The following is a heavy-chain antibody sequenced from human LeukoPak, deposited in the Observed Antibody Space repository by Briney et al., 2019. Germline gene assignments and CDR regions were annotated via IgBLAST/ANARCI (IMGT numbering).Heavy chain of an antibody. Sequence: ASVTVSCKASGYTFTSYGISWVRQAPGQGLEWMGWISAYNGNTNYAQKLQGRVTMTTDTSTSTAYMELRSLRSDDTAVYYCARSVGWRYHYYMDVWGKGTTVTVSS. CDR1: GYTFTSYG. D-gene: IGHD6-19*01. CDR3: ARSVGWRYHYYMDV. J-gene: IGHJ6*03. V-gene: IGHV1-18*01. CDR2: ISAYNGNT.